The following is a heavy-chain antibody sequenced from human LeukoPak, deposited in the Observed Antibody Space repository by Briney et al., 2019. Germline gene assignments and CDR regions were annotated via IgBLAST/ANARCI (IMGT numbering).Heavy chain of an antibody. CDR2: INPTNGFA. Sequence: ASVKVSCKASGYTLTDHYMHWLRQTRGHGLEWMGWINPTNGFAVYGQAFQGRVTMTRDTSISTVYMELTNLKSDDTGVYYCAKEGYSNGPDPWGPGSLVTVSS. V-gene: IGHV1-2*02. CDR1: GYTLTDHY. CDR3: AKEGYSNGPDP. D-gene: IGHD5-12*01. J-gene: IGHJ5*02.